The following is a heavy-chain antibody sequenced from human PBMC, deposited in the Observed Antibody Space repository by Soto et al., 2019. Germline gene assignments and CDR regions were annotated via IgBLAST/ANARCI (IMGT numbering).Heavy chain of an antibody. Sequence: SETLSLTCTVSGGSISSYYWSWIRQPAGKGLEWIGRIYTSGSTNYNPSLKSRVTMSVDTSKNQFSLKLTSVTAADTAVYYCVLDIAATDTAEYFHHWGQGTLVTVSS. J-gene: IGHJ1*01. V-gene: IGHV4-4*07. CDR2: IYTSGST. CDR3: VLDIAATDTAEYFHH. D-gene: IGHD6-13*01. CDR1: GGSISSYY.